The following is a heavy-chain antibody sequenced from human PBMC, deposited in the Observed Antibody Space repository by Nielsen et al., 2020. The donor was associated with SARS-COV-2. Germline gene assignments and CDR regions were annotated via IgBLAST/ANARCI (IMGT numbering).Heavy chain of an antibody. D-gene: IGHD1-26*01. J-gene: IGHJ1*01. Sequence: GESLKISCAASGFTFSDYYMTWVRQAPGKGLEWVSVIYSGGLTYYADSVKGRFTISRHSSKNTVYLQMNSLRAEDTAVYYCAREGRGFDFQYWGQGTLVTVSS. V-gene: IGHV3-53*04. CDR2: IYSGGLT. CDR1: GFTFSDYY. CDR3: AREGRGFDFQY.